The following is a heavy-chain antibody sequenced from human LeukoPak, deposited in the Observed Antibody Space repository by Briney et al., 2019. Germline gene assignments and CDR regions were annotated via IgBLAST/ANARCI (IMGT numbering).Heavy chain of an antibody. CDR3: ARVTTPTYYYYYMDV. Sequence: GESLQISCKGSGYIFTSYWIGWVRPMPGKGLEWMGIIYPGDSDTRYSPSFQGQVTISADKSISTAYLQWSSLKASDTAMYYCARVTTPTYYYYYMDVWGKGTTVTVSS. J-gene: IGHJ6*03. CDR1: GYIFTSYW. V-gene: IGHV5-51*01. D-gene: IGHD4-17*01. CDR2: IYPGDSDT.